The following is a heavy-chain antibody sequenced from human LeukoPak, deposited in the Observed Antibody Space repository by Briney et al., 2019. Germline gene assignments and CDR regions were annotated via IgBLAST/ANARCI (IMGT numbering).Heavy chain of an antibody. J-gene: IGHJ4*02. Sequence: ASVKVSCKASGYTFTGYYMHWVRQAPGQGLEWMGRINPNSGGTNYAQKFQGRVTMTRDTSISTAYMELSSLRSEDTAVYYCARNIVAHDYDYFDYWGQGTLVTVSS. CDR1: GYTFTGYY. CDR3: ARNIVAHDYDYFDY. CDR2: INPNSGGT. V-gene: IGHV1-2*06. D-gene: IGHD5-12*01.